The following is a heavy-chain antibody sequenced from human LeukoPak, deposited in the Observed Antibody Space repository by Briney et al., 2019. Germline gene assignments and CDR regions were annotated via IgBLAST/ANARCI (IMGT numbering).Heavy chain of an antibody. Sequence: PGGSLRLSCAASGFTFDDYAMHWVRQAPGKGLEWVSGISWNSGSIGYADSVKGRFTISRDNAKNSLYLQMNSLRAGDTALYYCAKDISMGLGDYELIDYWGQGTLVTVSS. CDR2: ISWNSGSI. CDR1: GFTFDDYA. J-gene: IGHJ4*02. D-gene: IGHD2-21*01. V-gene: IGHV3-9*01. CDR3: AKDISMGLGDYELIDY.